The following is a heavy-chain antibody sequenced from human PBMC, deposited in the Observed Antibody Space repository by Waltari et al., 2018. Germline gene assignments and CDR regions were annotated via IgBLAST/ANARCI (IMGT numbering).Heavy chain of an antibody. CDR3: ARVFKLNWFDP. J-gene: IGHJ5*02. D-gene: IGHD3-9*01. V-gene: IGHV4-4*02. CDR1: RCSW. Sequence: RCSWWSWVRQPPGKGLEWIGEIYHSGSTNYNPSLKSRVTISVDKSKNQFSLKLSSVTAADTAVYYCARVFKLNWFDPWGQGTLVTVSS. CDR2: IYHSGST.